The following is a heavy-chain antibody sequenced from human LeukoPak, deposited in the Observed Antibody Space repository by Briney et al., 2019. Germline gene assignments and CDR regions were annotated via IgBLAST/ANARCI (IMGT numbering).Heavy chain of an antibody. CDR2: FSAYNGNT. CDR1: GYTFTSYG. Sequence: GASVKVSCKASGYTFTSYGISWVRQAPGQGLEWMGWFSAYNGNTNYAQKLQGRVTMTTDTSTSTAYMELRSLRSDDTAVYYCARDRVVPAARGAFDIWGQGTMVTVSS. D-gene: IGHD2-2*01. CDR3: ARDRVVPAARGAFDI. V-gene: IGHV1-18*01. J-gene: IGHJ3*02.